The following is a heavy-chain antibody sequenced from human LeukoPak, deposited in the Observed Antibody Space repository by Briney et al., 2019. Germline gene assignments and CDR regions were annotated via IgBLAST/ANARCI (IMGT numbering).Heavy chain of an antibody. Sequence: SGPTLVNPTQTLTLTCTFSGFSLRTNGVAVGWIRQPPGKALEWLGLLYWDDDLYYSPSLKTRLTITRDTSKNQVVLTMTNMDPVDTGTYYCARQDQLSSRKAFDFWGQGTLVTVSS. CDR3: ARQDQLSSRKAFDF. CDR1: GFSLRTNGVA. V-gene: IGHV2-5*02. CDR2: LYWDDDL. J-gene: IGHJ4*02. D-gene: IGHD5-24*01.